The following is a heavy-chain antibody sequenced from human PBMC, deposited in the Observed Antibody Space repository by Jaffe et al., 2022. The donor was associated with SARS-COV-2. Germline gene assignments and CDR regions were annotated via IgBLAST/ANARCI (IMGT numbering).Heavy chain of an antibody. V-gene: IGHV3-23*01. D-gene: IGHD3-10*01. CDR1: GFTFSSYA. Sequence: EVQLLESGGGLVQPGGSLRLSCAASGFTFSSYAMSWVRQAPGKGLEWVSAISGSGGSTYYADSVKGRFTISRDNSKNTLYLQMNSLRAEDTAVYYCAKDRGWFGERIGRWFDPWGQGTLVTVSS. J-gene: IGHJ5*02. CDR3: AKDRGWFGERIGRWFDP. CDR2: ISGSGGST.